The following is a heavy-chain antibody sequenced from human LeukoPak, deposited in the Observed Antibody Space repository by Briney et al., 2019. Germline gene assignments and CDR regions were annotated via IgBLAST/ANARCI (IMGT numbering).Heavy chain of an antibody. CDR3: ARVQDYYDSSGCAGY. Sequence: GASVKVSCKASGYTFTSYYMHWVRQAPGQGLEWMGIINPSGGSTSYAHKFQGRVTMTRDTSTSTVYMELSSLRSEDTAVYYCARVQDYYDSSGCAGYWGQGTLVTVSS. J-gene: IGHJ4*02. D-gene: IGHD3-22*01. V-gene: IGHV1-46*01. CDR2: INPSGGST. CDR1: GYTFTSYY.